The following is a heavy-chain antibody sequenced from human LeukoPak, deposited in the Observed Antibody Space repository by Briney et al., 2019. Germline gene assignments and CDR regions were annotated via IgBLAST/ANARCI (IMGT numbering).Heavy chain of an antibody. CDR2: ISYDGSNK. Sequence: PGGSLRLSCAASGFTVSSNYMSWVRQAPGKGLEWVAVISYDGSNKYYADSVKGRFTISRDNSKNTLYLQMNSLRAEDTAVYYCAREIFVPPYYYYGMDVWGQGTTVTVSS. CDR3: AREIFVPPYYYYGMDV. CDR1: GFTVSSNY. V-gene: IGHV3-30-3*01. D-gene: IGHD3-10*02. J-gene: IGHJ6*02.